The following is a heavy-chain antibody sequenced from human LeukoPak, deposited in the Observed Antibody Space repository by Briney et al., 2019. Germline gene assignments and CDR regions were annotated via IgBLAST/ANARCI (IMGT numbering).Heavy chain of an antibody. Sequence: GGSLRLSCAASGFTFSSYWMSWVRQAPGKGLEWVANIKQDGSEKDYVDSVKGRFTISRDNAKKSLYLQRNSLRVEDTAVYYCATDGSPFESWGQGTLVTVSS. CDR2: IKQDGSEK. CDR3: ATDGSPFES. D-gene: IGHD5-12*01. V-gene: IGHV3-7*01. J-gene: IGHJ4*02. CDR1: GFTFSSYW.